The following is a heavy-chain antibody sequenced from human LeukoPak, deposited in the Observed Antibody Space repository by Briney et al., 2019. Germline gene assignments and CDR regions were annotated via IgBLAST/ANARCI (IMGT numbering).Heavy chain of an antibody. CDR1: RYNFTNNW. Sequence: RESLQLYCKGSRYNFTNNWIGGARPMPGKCLEWMGNIYPGDSDTRYSPSLQGQVTISADKSISTAYLQWISLKASDTAIYYCARAYRSHNSDYYNFDYWGQGTLVTVSS. J-gene: IGHJ4*02. V-gene: IGHV5-51*01. D-gene: IGHD2-21*02. CDR3: ARAYRSHNSDYYNFDY. CDR2: IYPGDSDT.